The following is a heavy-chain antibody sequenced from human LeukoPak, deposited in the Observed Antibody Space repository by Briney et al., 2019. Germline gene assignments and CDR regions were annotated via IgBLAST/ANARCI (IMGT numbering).Heavy chain of an antibody. Sequence: ASVTVSCKASGYTFTSYDINWVRQATGQGLEWMGWMNPNSGNTGYAQKFQGRVTITRNTSISKAYMELSSLRSEETAVYYCASTWEPELPHDAFDIWGQGTMVTVSS. CDR2: MNPNSGNT. D-gene: IGHD1-26*01. CDR3: ASTWEPELPHDAFDI. CDR1: GYTFTSYD. V-gene: IGHV1-8*03. J-gene: IGHJ3*02.